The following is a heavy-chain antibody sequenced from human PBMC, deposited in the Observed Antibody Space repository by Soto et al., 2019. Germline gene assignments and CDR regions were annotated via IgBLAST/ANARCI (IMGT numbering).Heavy chain of an antibody. V-gene: IGHV1-18*01. CDR3: ARCRGSSGYFWFGP. J-gene: IGHJ5*02. CDR1: GYIFSNYG. CDR2: ISGHNDNS. Sequence: ASVKVSCKTSGYIFSNYGITWVRQAPGQGLEWVGWISGHNDNSKYAQKVQGRVTLTTDTSTSTAYMELRNLMSDDTAVYFCARCRGSSGYFWFGPWGQGTLVTVSS. D-gene: IGHD5-12*01.